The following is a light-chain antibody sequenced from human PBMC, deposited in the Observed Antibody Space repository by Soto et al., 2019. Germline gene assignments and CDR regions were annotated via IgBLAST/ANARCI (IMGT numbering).Light chain of an antibody. CDR1: QSVGSY. Sequence: EIVLTQSPATLSLSPGERATLSCRASQSVGSYLAWYQQKPGQAPRLLIYDASNRATGIPARFSGSGSGTDFTLTINSLEPEDFAVYYCQQRSNWEYTFGQGTKVEIK. CDR3: QQRSNWEYT. J-gene: IGKJ2*01. V-gene: IGKV3-11*01. CDR2: DAS.